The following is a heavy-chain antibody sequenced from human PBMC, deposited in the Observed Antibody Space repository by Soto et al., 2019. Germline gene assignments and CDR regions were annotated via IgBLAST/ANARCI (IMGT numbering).Heavy chain of an antibody. CDR1: GGSFSGYY. CDR3: ARGRGDYYGSGSYYRYHYYGMDV. V-gene: IGHV4-34*01. J-gene: IGHJ6*02. D-gene: IGHD3-10*01. CDR2: INHSGST. Sequence: PSETLSLTCAVYGGSFSGYYWSWIRQPPGKGLEWIGEINHSGSTNYNPSLKSRVTISVDTSKNQFSLKLSSVTAADTAVYYCARGRGDYYGSGSYYRYHYYGMDVWGQGTTVS.